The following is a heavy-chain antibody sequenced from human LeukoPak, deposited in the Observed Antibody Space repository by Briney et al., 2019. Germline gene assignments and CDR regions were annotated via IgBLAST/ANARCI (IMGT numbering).Heavy chain of an antibody. CDR2: IYSGGST. D-gene: IGHD3-9*01. Sequence: GGSLRLSCAASGFTVSSNYMSWVRQAPGKGLEWVSVIYSGGSTYYADSVKGRFTISRDNSKNTLYLQMNSLRAEDTAVYYCASGVYYDILTGYSFYGMDVWGQGTTVTASS. CDR3: ASGVYYDILTGYSFYGMDV. CDR1: GFTVSSNY. V-gene: IGHV3-66*01. J-gene: IGHJ6*02.